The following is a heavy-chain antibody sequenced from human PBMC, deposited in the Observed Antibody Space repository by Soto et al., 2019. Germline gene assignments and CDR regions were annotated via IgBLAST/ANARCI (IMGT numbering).Heavy chain of an antibody. D-gene: IGHD2-2*01. CDR3: ARPVVPAAHDAFDI. CDR1: GGTFSSYA. J-gene: IGHJ3*02. Sequence: VKVSCKASGGTFSSYAISWVRQAPGQGLEWMGGIIPIFGTANYAQKFQGRVTITADESTSTAYMELSSLRFEDTAVYYCARPVVPAAHDAFDIWGQGTMVTVSS. V-gene: IGHV1-69*13. CDR2: IIPIFGTA.